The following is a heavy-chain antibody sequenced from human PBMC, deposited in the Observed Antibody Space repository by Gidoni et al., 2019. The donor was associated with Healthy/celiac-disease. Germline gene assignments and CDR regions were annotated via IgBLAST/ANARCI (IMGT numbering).Heavy chain of an antibody. Sequence: VQLVHSGAEVTKPGASVKLSCKASGYTFTSYDNNCVRQDTGQGLEWMGWRNPNSGKTGYAQKFQGRVTMTRNTPISTAYMELSSMRSEDTAVYNCALIAAAGTNYYYGMDVWGQGTTVTVSS. CDR3: ALIAAAGTNYYYGMDV. D-gene: IGHD6-13*01. CDR2: RNPNSGKT. J-gene: IGHJ6*02. CDR1: GYTFTSYD. V-gene: IGHV1-8*01.